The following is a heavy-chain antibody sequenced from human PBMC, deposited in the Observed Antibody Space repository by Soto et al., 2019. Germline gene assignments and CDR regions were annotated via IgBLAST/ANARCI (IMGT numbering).Heavy chain of an antibody. CDR1: GYTNTSYA. V-gene: IGHV1-3*01. CDR3: ARGLYYGSGSYYNPAPYYYYYYMDV. Sequence: ASVKVSCKASGYTNTSYARHWVRQNTGQRLEWMGWINAGNGNTKYSQKFQGRVTITRDTSASTAYMELSSLRSEDTAVYYCARGLYYGSGSYYNPAPYYYYYYMDVWGKGTTVTVSS. J-gene: IGHJ6*03. CDR2: INAGNGNT. D-gene: IGHD3-10*01.